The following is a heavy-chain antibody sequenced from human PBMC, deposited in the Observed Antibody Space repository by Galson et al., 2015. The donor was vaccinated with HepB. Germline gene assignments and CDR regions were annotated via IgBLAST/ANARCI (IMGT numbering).Heavy chain of an antibody. Sequence: FLRLSCAASGFTSSSYWMSWVRQAPGKGLEWVANIKQDGSEKYYVDSVKGRLTISRDNAKNSLYLQMNSLRAEDTAVYYCARGPWGTYYYYYGMDVWGQGTTVTVSS. CDR2: IKQDGSEK. CDR3: ARGPWGTYYYYYGMDV. V-gene: IGHV3-7*04. CDR1: GFTSSSYW. D-gene: IGHD1-1*01. J-gene: IGHJ6*02.